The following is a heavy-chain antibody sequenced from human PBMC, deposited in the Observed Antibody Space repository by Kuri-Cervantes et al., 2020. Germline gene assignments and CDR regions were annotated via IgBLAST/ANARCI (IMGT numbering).Heavy chain of an antibody. CDR2: IYSGGST. D-gene: IGHD2-21*01. CDR3: ARMEIGMFDY. V-gene: IGHV3-53*01. CDR1: GFTVSSNH. J-gene: IGHJ4*02. Sequence: GESLKISCAASGFTVSSNHMSWVRQAPGKGLEWVSVIYSGGSTYYADSVKGRFTISRDNSKNTLYLQMNSLRAEDTAVYYCARMEIGMFDYWGQGTLVTVSS.